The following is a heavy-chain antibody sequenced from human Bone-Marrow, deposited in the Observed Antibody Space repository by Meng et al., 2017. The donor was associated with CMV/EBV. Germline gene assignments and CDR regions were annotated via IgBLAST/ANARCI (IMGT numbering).Heavy chain of an antibody. D-gene: IGHD6-19*01. J-gene: IGHJ4*02. CDR1: GGSMSRYY. Sequence: GSLRLSCTVSGGSMSRYYWSWIRQAPGKGLEWIGYVPYSGIISYNPALKSRVSISVDMSKNQFSLRLSSVTAADTAVYYCAGGSPNGGWYQIDNWGQGRLVTVSS. CDR2: VPYSGII. V-gene: IGHV4-59*01. CDR3: AGGSPNGGWYQIDN.